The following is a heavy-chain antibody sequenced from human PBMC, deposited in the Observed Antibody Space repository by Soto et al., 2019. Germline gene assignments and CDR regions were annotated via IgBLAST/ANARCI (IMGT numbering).Heavy chain of an antibody. CDR1: GVSFISYT. Sequence: LRLSCTASGVSFISYTMNWVRQAPGKGLQWVASITNRGTHTYSADSVKGRFTISRDNDKNSLYLQMNNLRDEDTATYYCARAHEVARFDSWGLGTLVTVSS. J-gene: IGHJ5*01. CDR3: ARAHEVARFDS. V-gene: IGHV3-21*06. D-gene: IGHD2-15*01. CDR2: ITNRGTHT.